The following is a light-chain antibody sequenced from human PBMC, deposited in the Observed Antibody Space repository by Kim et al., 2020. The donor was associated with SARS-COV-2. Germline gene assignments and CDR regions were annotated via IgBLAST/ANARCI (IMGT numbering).Light chain of an antibody. CDR1: SSDVGGYKD. V-gene: IGLV2-14*01. J-gene: IGLJ1*01. CDR2: EVD. Sequence: SMPISCTGTSSDVGGYKDVSWYQQHPGKAPKLVIYEVDNRPSGVSIRFSGSKSGNTASLTISGLQAEDEADYYCSSYIRGSTNYVFGTGTKVTVL. CDR3: SSYIRGSTNYV.